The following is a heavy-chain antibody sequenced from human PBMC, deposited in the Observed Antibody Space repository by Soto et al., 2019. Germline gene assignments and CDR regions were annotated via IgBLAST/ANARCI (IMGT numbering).Heavy chain of an antibody. V-gene: IGHV1-69*01. CDR1: GGSFGNSA. CDR3: ATGVIWIGYFTVDS. Sequence: QVLLVQSGAEVKKPGSSVKISCKASGGSFGNSAINWVRQTPGQGLEWLGGFIPVYRTLNYAQKFQGRVKITADDSTGTAYMTLSSLASNDTAVYYCATGVIWIGYFTVDSWGQGTRVTVSS. CDR2: FIPVYRTL. D-gene: IGHD3-3*01. J-gene: IGHJ4*02.